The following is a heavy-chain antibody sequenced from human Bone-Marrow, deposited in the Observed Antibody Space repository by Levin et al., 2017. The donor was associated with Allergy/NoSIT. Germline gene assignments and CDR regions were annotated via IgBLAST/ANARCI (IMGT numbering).Heavy chain of an antibody. CDR3: ARRSSYSISWYDFDY. CDR2: VYWDDGK. D-gene: IGHD6-13*01. V-gene: IGHV2-5*02. Sequence: TLSLTCTFSGFSITTSGVGVGWIRQFPGTAFEWLALVYWDDGKRYSPSLKSRLTITKDTSRTQVILTMTNMDPVDTATYYCARRSSYSISWYDFDYWGQGTLVTVSS. J-gene: IGHJ4*02. CDR1: GFSITTSGVG.